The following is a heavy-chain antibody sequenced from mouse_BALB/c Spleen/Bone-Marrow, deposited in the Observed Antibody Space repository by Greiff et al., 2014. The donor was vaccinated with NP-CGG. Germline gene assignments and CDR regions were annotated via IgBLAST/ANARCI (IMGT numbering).Heavy chain of an antibody. CDR1: GFNIKDTY. CDR2: IDPANGNT. CDR3: ARWEYYAMDY. Sequence: EVQLQQSGAELVKPGASVKLSCTAYGFNIKDTYMHWVKQRPEQGLEWIGRIDPANGNTKCDPKFQGKATITADTSSNTAYLQLSSLTSEDTAVYYCARWEYYAMDYWGQGTSVTVSS. D-gene: IGHD4-1*01. J-gene: IGHJ4*01. V-gene: IGHV14-3*02.